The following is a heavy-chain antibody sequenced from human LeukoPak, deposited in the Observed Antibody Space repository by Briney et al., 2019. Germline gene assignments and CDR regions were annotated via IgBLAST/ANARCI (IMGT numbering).Heavy chain of an antibody. CDR2: ISTNGGVT. D-gene: IGHD6-13*01. V-gene: IGHV3-64D*09. Sequence: GGSLRLSCAASGFTVSSNYMSWVRQAPGKGLEYVSAISTNGGVTYYADSVKGRFTISRDNSKDTLYLEMSSLRVDDTAVYYCVKDVSSTYYYFDYWGQGTLVTVSS. CDR1: GFTVSSNY. J-gene: IGHJ4*02. CDR3: VKDVSSTYYYFDY.